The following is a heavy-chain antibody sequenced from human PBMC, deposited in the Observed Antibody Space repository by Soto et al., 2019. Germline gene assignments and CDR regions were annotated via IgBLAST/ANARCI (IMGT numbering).Heavy chain of an antibody. CDR3: ARERGTVVTLRYPFDP. Sequence: GGSLRLSCAASGFTFSSYGMHWVRQAPGKGLEWVAVIWYDGSNKYYADSVKGRFTISRDNSKNTLYLQMNSPRAEDTAVYYCARERGTVVTLRYPFDPWGQGTLVTVSS. J-gene: IGHJ5*02. D-gene: IGHD2-21*02. V-gene: IGHV3-33*01. CDR1: GFTFSSYG. CDR2: IWYDGSNK.